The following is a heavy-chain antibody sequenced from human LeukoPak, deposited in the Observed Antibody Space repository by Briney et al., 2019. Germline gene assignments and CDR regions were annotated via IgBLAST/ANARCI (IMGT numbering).Heavy chain of an antibody. J-gene: IGHJ4*02. CDR2: IKQGGSEK. CDR1: GFTFSSYW. V-gene: IGHV3-7*03. D-gene: IGHD2-8*01. Sequence: GGSLRLSCAASGFTFSSYWMSWVRQAPGKGLEWVANIKQGGSEKYYVDSVKGRFTISRDNAKNSLYLQMNSLRAEDTAVYYCARIVLNWCMDYWGQGTLVTVSS. CDR3: ARIVLNWCMDY.